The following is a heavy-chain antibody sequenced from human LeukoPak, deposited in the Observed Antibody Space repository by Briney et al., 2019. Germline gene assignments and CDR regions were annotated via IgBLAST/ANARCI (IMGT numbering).Heavy chain of an antibody. Sequence: PSETLSLTCAVYGGSFSGYYWSWIRQLPGKGLEWIGEINHSGSTNYNPSLKSRVTISVDTSKNQFSLKLSSVTAADTAVYYCARADTAMVPGYWGQGTLVTVSS. CDR1: GGSFSGYY. CDR3: ARADTAMVPGY. V-gene: IGHV4-34*01. CDR2: INHSGST. D-gene: IGHD5-18*01. J-gene: IGHJ4*02.